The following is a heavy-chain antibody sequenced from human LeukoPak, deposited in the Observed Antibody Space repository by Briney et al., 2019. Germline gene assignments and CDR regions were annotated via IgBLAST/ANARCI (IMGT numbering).Heavy chain of an antibody. CDR1: GYTFTGYY. CDR2: INPNSGGT. D-gene: IGHD2-2*02. J-gene: IGHJ6*02. V-gene: IGHV1-2*02. Sequence: ASVKVSCKASGYTFTGYYMHWVRQAPGQGLEWMGWINPNSGGTNYAQKFQGRVTMTRDTSISTAYMELSRLRSDDTAVYYCARDPYTDYYYGMDVWGQGTTVTVSS. CDR3: ARDPYTDYYYGMDV.